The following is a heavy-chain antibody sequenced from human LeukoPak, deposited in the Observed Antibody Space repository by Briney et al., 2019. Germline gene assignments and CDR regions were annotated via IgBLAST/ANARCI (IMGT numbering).Heavy chain of an antibody. CDR3: ARVPYYYDSSGYYYSNAFDI. V-gene: IGHV4-59*01. CDR2: IYYSGST. Sequence: PSETLSLTCTVSGGSISSYYWSWIRQPPGKGLEWIGYIYYSGSTNYNPSLKSRVTISVDTSKNQFSLKLSSVTAADTAVYYCARVPYYYDSSGYYYSNAFDIWGQGTMVTVSS. CDR1: GGSISSYY. J-gene: IGHJ3*02. D-gene: IGHD3-22*01.